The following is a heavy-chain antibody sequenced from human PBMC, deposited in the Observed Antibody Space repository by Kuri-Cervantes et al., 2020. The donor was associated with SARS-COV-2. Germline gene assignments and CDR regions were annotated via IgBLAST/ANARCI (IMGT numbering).Heavy chain of an antibody. J-gene: IGHJ4*02. CDR3: ARMYSSSSGYYFDY. CDR1: GFSFSSYG. D-gene: IGHD6-6*01. CDR2: VRYDGKTK. Sequence: GESLKISCVASGFSFSSYGMHWVRQTPGKGLEWVAFVRYDGKTKDYADSVKGRITISRDNAKNSLYLQMNSLRAEDTAVYYCARMYSSSSGYYFDYWGQGTLVTVSS. V-gene: IGHV3-30*02.